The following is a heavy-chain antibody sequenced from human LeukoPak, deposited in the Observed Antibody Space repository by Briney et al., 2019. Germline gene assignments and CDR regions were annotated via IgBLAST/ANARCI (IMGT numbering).Heavy chain of an antibody. D-gene: IGHD6-25*01. Sequence: GGSLRLSCAASGFNFGSQWMHWARQAPGKGLVWVSRITGDGSSTSYADSVKGRFTISRDNAKNTLYLQMNSLRAEDTAVYYCARAASGAFDIWGQGTMVTVSS. CDR2: ITGDGSST. CDR1: GFNFGSQW. J-gene: IGHJ3*02. CDR3: ARAASGAFDI. V-gene: IGHV3-74*01.